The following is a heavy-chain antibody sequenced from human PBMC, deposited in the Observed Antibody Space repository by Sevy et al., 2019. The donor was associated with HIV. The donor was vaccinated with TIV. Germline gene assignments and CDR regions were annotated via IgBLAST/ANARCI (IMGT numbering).Heavy chain of an antibody. CDR1: GFTFSIYS. J-gene: IGHJ6*02. V-gene: IGHV3-21*01. Sequence: GESLKISCVASGFTFSIYSMNWVRQAPGKGLEWVSSISSSSNFIYYADSVKGRFIISRDNAKNLLYLQMSSLRAEDTAVYYCARDRDGSGSSEGYGMDVWGQGTTVTVSS. CDR3: ARDRDGSGSSEGYGMDV. D-gene: IGHD3-10*01. CDR2: ISSSSNFI.